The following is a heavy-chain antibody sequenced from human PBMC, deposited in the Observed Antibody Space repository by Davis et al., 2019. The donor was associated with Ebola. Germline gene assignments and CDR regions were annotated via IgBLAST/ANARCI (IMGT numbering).Heavy chain of an antibody. CDR2: INSNNGET. Sequence: ASVKVSCKASGYTFNSYYIHWVRQAPGQGLEWMGRINSNNGETNYAQKFQGRVTMTRDTSITTTYMELSSLRTDDTAIYYCAREFLVTGYKCADLWGQGTLVTVSS. CDR1: GYTFNSYY. J-gene: IGHJ5*02. CDR3: AREFLVTGYKCADL. D-gene: IGHD3-9*01. V-gene: IGHV1-2*02.